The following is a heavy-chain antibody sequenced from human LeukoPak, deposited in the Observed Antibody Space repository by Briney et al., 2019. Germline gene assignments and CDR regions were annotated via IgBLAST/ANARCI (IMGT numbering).Heavy chain of an antibody. CDR1: GYTFTGYY. D-gene: IGHD3-10*01. J-gene: IGHJ6*03. V-gene: IGHV1-2*02. Sequence: ASVKVSCKASGYTFTGYYMHWVRQAPGQGLEWMGWINPNSGGTNYAQKFQGRVTMTRDTSISTAYMELSRLRSDDTAVYYCATLTAPASITMVRGANYYYYMDVWGKGTTVTISS. CDR3: ATLTAPASITMVRGANYYYYMDV. CDR2: INPNSGGT.